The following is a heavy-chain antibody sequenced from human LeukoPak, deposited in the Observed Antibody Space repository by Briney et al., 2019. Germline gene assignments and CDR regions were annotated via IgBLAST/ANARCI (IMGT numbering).Heavy chain of an antibody. CDR2: IWYDGSNK. CDR3: ARAFGASSGYSVAY. CDR1: GFTFSSYA. V-gene: IGHV3-33*01. Sequence: GGSLRLSCAASGFTFSSYAMHWVRQAPGKGLEWVTVIWYDGSNKHYADSVKGRFTISRDNSKNTLYLQMDSLRAEDTAIYSCARAFGASSGYSVAYWGQGTLVTVSS. D-gene: IGHD3-22*01. J-gene: IGHJ4*02.